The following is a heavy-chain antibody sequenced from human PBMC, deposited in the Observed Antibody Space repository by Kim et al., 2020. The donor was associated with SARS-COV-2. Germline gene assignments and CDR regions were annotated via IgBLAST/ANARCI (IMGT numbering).Heavy chain of an antibody. CDR3: ARRITSYYYDRGDWFDP. D-gene: IGHD3-22*01. J-gene: IGHJ5*02. Sequence: ASVKVSCKASGYTFTSYYMHWVRQAPGQGLERMGIINPSGGSTSYAQKFQGRVTMTRDTSTSTVYMELSSLRSEDTAVYYCARRITSYYYDRGDWFDPWAQGTLGTVSS. CDR2: INPSGGST. CDR1: GYTFTSYY. V-gene: IGHV1-46*01.